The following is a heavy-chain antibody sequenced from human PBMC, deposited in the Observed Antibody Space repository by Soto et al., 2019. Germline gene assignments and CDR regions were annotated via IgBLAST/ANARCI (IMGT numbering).Heavy chain of an antibody. D-gene: IGHD3-10*01. J-gene: IGHJ5*02. V-gene: IGHV4-61*01. Sequence: SETLSLTCTVSGGSVSSGSYYGSWIRQPPGKGLEWIGYIYYSGSTNYNPSLKSRVTISVDTSKNQFSLKLSSVTAADTAVYYCARDFRRGDWFDPWGKRTLVTVSS. CDR1: GGSVSSGSYY. CDR3: ARDFRRGDWFDP. CDR2: IYYSGST.